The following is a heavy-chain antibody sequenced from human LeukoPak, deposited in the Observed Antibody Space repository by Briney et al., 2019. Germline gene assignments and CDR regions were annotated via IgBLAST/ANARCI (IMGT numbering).Heavy chain of an antibody. V-gene: IGHV1-24*01. CDR3: ATDLRGSSSRVGAFDI. CDR1: RYTLTELS. Sequence: GASVKVSCKVSRYTLTELSMHWVRQAPGKGLEWMGGFDPEDGETIYAQKFQGRVTMTEDTSTDTAYMELSSLRSEDTAVYYCATDLRGSSSRVGAFDIWGQGTMVTVSS. D-gene: IGHD6-6*01. CDR2: FDPEDGET. J-gene: IGHJ3*02.